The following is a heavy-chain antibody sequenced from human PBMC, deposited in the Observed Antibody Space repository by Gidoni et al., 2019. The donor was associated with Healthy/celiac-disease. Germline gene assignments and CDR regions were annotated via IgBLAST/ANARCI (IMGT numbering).Heavy chain of an antibody. D-gene: IGHD1-26*01. CDR1: GGSISSSSYY. J-gene: IGHJ3*02. CDR3: ARDLPNSGSYPSGAGAFDI. Sequence: QLQLQESGPGLVKPSETLSLTCTVSGGSISSSSYYWGWIRQPPGKGLEWIGSIYYSGSTYYNPSLKSRVTISVDTSKNQFSLKLSSVTAADTAVYYCARDLPNSGSYPSGAGAFDIWGQGTMVTVSS. CDR2: IYYSGST. V-gene: IGHV4-39*07.